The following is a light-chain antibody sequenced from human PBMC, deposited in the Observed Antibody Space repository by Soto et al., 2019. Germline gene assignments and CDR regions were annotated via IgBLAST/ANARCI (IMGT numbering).Light chain of an antibody. CDR3: QQYNSWPPIT. Sequence: EVVLTQSPGTLSLSPGERATLSCRASQSVAANYLAWYQQKRGQAPRLLIYDASTRATGIPDRFSGGGSGTEFTLTISSLQSEDFVVYYCQQYNSWPPITFGQGTRLEIK. CDR1: QSVAANY. CDR2: DAS. V-gene: IGKV3-15*01. J-gene: IGKJ5*01.